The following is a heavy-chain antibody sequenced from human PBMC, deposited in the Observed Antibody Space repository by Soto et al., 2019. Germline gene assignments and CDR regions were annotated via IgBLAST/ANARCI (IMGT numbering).Heavy chain of an antibody. J-gene: IGHJ6*02. CDR2: ISARGGTT. CDR1: GFTFSNYA. Sequence: EVQLLESGGDLVQPGGSLRLSCEASGFTFSNYAMSWVRQAPGKGLEWVTGISARGGTTYYVDSVKGRFTISRDNSKNTLYPRMNALRAEDRAVYYCAKDRGFGAGHGMDVWGQGTTVTVSS. V-gene: IGHV3-23*01. D-gene: IGHD3-10*01. CDR3: AKDRGFGAGHGMDV.